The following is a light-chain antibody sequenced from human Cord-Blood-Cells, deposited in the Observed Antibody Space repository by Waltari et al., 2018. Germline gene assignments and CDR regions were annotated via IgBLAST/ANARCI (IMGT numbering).Light chain of an antibody. CDR2: GNN. Sequence: QSVLTQPPSVSGAPGQRVTISYTGSSSNIAAGHDVHWYQQLPGTAPKLLIYGNNNRPSGVPDRFSGSKSGTSASLAITGLQAEDEADYYCQSYDSSLSGYVFGTGTKVTVL. CDR3: QSYDSSLSGYV. J-gene: IGLJ1*01. CDR1: SSNIAAGHD. V-gene: IGLV1-40*01.